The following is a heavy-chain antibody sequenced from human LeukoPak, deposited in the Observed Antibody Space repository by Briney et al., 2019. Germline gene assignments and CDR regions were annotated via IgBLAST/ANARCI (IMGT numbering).Heavy chain of an antibody. CDR3: TRVFGEYDVSDS. CDR1: GFTFSSFW. D-gene: IGHD3-10*02. V-gene: IGHV3-7*03. CDR2: IKKDGSQK. Sequence: GGSLRLSCAASGFTFSSFWMSWVRQAPGQGLEWLANIKKDGSQKYYVDSVEGRFTISRDNAKNSLHLQMDSLRLDDTAVYYCTRVFGEYDVSDSWGQGTRVTVSS. J-gene: IGHJ4*02.